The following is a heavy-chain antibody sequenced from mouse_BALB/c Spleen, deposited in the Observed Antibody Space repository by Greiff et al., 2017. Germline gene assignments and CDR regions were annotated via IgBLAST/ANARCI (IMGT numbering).Heavy chain of an antibody. CDR1: GFSLTGYG. Sequence: QVQLKQSGPGLVAPSQSLSITCTVSGFSLTGYGVNWVRQPPGKGLEWLGMIWGDGSTDYNSALKSRLSISKDNSKSQVFLKMNSLQTDDTARYYCARDNYGNYEDYAMDYWGQGTSVTVSS. V-gene: IGHV2-6-7*01. D-gene: IGHD2-1*01. J-gene: IGHJ4*01. CDR3: ARDNYGNYEDYAMDY. CDR2: IWGDGST.